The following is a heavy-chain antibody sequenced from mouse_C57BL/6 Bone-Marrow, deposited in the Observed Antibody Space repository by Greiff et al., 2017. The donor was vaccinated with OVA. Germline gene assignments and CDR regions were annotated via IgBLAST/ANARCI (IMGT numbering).Heavy chain of an antibody. V-gene: IGHV5-12*01. CDR2: ISNGGGST. Sequence: EVKLVESGGGLVQPGGSLKLSCAASGFTFSDYYMYWVRQTPEKRLEWVAYISNGGGSTYYPDTVKGRFTISRDNAKNTLYLQMSRLKSEDTAMYYCARKAYYSNLFDYWGQGTTLTVSS. CDR3: ARKAYYSNLFDY. J-gene: IGHJ2*01. CDR1: GFTFSDYY. D-gene: IGHD2-5*01.